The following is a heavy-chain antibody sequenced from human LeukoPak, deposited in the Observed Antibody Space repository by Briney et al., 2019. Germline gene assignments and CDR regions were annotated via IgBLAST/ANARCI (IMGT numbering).Heavy chain of an antibody. D-gene: IGHD1-20*01. V-gene: IGHV1-69*01. CDR2: IIPIFGTA. CDR1: GGTFSSYA. J-gene: IGHJ4*02. Sequence: SVKVSCKASGGTFSSYAISWVRQAPGQGLEWMGGIIPIFGTANYAQKFQGRVTITADESTSTAYMELNSLRSEDTAVYYCARGGGSVTGDTGLHFDYWGQGTLVTVSS. CDR3: ARGGGSVTGDTGLHFDY.